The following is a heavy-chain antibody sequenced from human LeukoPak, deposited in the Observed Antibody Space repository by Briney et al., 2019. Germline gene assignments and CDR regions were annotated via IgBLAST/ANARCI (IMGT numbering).Heavy chain of an antibody. J-gene: IGHJ3*02. CDR3: AREKEMIVVATNAFDT. D-gene: IGHD3-22*01. CDR1: GYTFTSYY. CDR2: INPSGGST. V-gene: IGHV1-46*01. Sequence: ASVKVSCKASGYTFTSYYMHWVRQAPGQGLGWMGIINPSGGSTSYAQKFQGRVTMTRDMSTSTVYMELSSLRSEATAVYYCAREKEMIVVATNAFDTWGQGTLVTVSS.